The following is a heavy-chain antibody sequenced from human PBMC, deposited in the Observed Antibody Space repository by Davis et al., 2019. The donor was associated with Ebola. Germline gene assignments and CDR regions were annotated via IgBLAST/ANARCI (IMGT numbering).Heavy chain of an antibody. Sequence: SETLSLTCAVYGGSFSGYYWSWIRQPPGKGLEWIGEINHSGSTNYNPSLKRRVTISVDTSKNQFSLKLSSVTAADTAVYYCARGNRLYATLNRWGQGTLVTVSS. V-gene: IGHV4-34*01. J-gene: IGHJ4*02. CDR3: ARGNRLYATLNR. CDR1: GGSFSGYY. D-gene: IGHD1-14*01. CDR2: INHSGST.